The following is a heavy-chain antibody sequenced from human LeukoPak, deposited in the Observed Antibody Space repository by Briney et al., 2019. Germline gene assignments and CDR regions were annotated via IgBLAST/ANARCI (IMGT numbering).Heavy chain of an antibody. CDR1: GFTFSSYA. CDR3: AKDIHGDYGGLDY. Sequence: GGSLRLSCAASGFTFSSYAMTWVRQAPGKGLEWVSTIINSGATTYYADSVKGRFTISRDNSKNTLDLQMNSLRAEDTAAYYCAKDIHGDYGGLDYWGQGTLVTASS. J-gene: IGHJ4*02. V-gene: IGHV3-23*01. CDR2: IINSGATT. D-gene: IGHD4-17*01.